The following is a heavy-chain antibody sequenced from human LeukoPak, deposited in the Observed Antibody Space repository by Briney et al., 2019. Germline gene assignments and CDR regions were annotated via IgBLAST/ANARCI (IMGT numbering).Heavy chain of an antibody. CDR2: INHSGSA. J-gene: IGHJ4*02. D-gene: IGHD6-13*01. CDR3: ARQQQLVPLDY. V-gene: IGHV4-34*01. Sequence: PSETLSLTCAVSGGSFSGYYWTWIRQPPGKGLEWIGEINHSGSANYNPSLKSRVTISVDTSKNQFSLKLSSVTAADTAVYYCARQQQLVPLDYWGQGTLVTVSS. CDR1: GGSFSGYY.